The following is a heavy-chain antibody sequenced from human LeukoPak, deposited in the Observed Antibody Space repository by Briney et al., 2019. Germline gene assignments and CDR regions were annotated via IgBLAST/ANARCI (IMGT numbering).Heavy chain of an antibody. Sequence: GRSLRLSCAASGFTFSSYAMHWVRQAPGKGLEWVAVISYDGSNEYYADSVKGRFTISRDNSKNTLYLQMNSLRAEDTAVYYCARDRLYTAMVALGYWGQGTLVTVSS. CDR1: GFTFSSYA. D-gene: IGHD5-18*01. J-gene: IGHJ4*02. CDR3: ARDRLYTAMVALGY. V-gene: IGHV3-30*04. CDR2: ISYDGSNE.